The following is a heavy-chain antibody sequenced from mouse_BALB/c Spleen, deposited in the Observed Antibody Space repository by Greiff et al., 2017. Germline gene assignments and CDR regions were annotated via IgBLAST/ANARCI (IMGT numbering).Heavy chain of an antibody. CDR1: GFTFSSYG. J-gene: IGHJ2*01. CDR2: ISSGGSYT. CDR3: ATLYDGYYFDY. D-gene: IGHD2-3*01. Sequence: EVQLQESGGDLVKPGGSLKLSCAASGFTFSSYGMSWVRQTPDKRLEWVATISSGGSYTYYPDSVKGRFTISRDNAKNTLYLQMSSLKSEDTAMYYCATLYDGYYFDYWGQGTTLTVSS. V-gene: IGHV5-6*01.